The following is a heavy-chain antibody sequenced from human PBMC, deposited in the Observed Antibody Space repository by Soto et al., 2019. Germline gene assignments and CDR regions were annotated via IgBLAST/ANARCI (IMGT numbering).Heavy chain of an antibody. CDR1: GYTFTSYG. Sequence: QVQLVQSGAEVKKPGASVKVSCKASGYTFTSYGISWVRQAPGQGLEWMGWISAYNGNTNYAQKLQGRVTMTTDTXXXXXXXXXXXXXXXXXXVYYXXXXXXXGDYDSGYWGQGTLVTVSS. CDR3: XXXXXXGDYDSGY. D-gene: IGHD5-12*01. CDR2: ISAYNGNT. V-gene: IGHV1-18*01. J-gene: IGHJ4*02.